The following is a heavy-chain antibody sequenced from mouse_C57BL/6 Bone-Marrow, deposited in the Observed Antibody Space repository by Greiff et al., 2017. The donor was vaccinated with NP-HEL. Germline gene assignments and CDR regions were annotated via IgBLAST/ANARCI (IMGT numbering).Heavy chain of an antibody. Sequence: EVKLVESGGDLVKPGGSLKLSCAASGFTFSSYGMSWVRQTPDKRLEWVATTSSGGSYTYYQDSVTGRFPFSRDNAKNTLYLQMSSLKSEDTAMYYCARSLYYSIDYWGQGTTLTVSS. J-gene: IGHJ2*01. CDR2: TSSGGSYT. CDR3: ARSLYYSIDY. V-gene: IGHV5-6*01. CDR1: GFTFSSYG. D-gene: IGHD1-1*01.